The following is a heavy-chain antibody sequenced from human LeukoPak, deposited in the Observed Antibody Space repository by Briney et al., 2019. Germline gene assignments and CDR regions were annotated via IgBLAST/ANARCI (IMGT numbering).Heavy chain of an antibody. CDR1: GGSFSITDW. D-gene: IGHD4-17*01. CDR2: IYHSGST. J-gene: IGHJ5*02. Sequence: SETLSLTCAVSGGSFSITDWWTWVRQSPGKRLEWIGEIYHSGSTNYNPSLKSRVTISVDKSKNQFSLNLTSVTAADTAVYYCARRGWAVTDLWSQGSLVTVSS. V-gene: IGHV4-4*02. CDR3: ARRGWAVTDL.